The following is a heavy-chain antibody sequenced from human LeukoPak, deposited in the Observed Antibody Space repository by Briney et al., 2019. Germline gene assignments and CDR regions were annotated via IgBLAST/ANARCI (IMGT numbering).Heavy chain of an antibody. V-gene: IGHV3-33*08. CDR1: GFTFSYYG. CDR3: ASGHSSHYFDY. CDR2: IWYDGSNK. J-gene: IGHJ4*02. D-gene: IGHD3-22*01. Sequence: GRSLRLSCAASGFTFSYYGMHWVRQAPGKGLEWVAVIWYDGSNKYYADSVKGRFTISRDNSKNTLYLQMNSLRAEDTAVYYCASGHSSHYFDYWGQGTLVTVSS.